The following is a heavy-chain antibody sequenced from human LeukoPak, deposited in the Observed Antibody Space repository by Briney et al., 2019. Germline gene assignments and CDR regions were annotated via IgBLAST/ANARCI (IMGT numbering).Heavy chain of an antibody. V-gene: IGHV4-39*01. J-gene: IGHJ2*01. CDR3: ARGLPKLRQWLARRSNWYFDL. CDR2: IYYSGST. Sequence: KASETLSLTCTVSGVSISSSSYYWGWIRQPPGKGLEWIGSIYYSGSTYYNPSLKSRVTISVDTSKNQFSLKLSSVTAADTAVYYCARGLPKLRQWLARRSNWYFDLWGRGTLVTVSS. D-gene: IGHD6-19*01. CDR1: GVSISSSSYY.